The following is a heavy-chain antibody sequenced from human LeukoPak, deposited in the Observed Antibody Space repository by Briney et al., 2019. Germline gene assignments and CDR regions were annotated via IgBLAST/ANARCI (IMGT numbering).Heavy chain of an antibody. CDR3: ATGTGTTFIMAAFDI. D-gene: IGHD1-1*01. J-gene: IGHJ3*02. CDR1: GFTFSSYS. Sequence: GGSLRLSCAASGFTFSSYSMNWVRQAPGKGLEGVSSISSSSSYIYYADSVKGRFTISRDNAKNSLYLQMNSLRAEDTAVYYCATGTGTTFIMAAFDIWGQGTMVTVSS. V-gene: IGHV3-21*01. CDR2: ISSSSSYI.